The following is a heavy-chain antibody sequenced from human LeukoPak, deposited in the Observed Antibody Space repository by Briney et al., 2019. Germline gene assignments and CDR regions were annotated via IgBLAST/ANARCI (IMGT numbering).Heavy chain of an antibody. D-gene: IGHD6-13*01. CDR1: GFTFSSSW. CDR3: AKESSTWRQADTLFDH. J-gene: IGHJ4*02. CDR2: LNSDGRST. V-gene: IGHV3-74*01. Sequence: PGGSLRLSCAASGFTFSSSWMHWVRQAPGEGLVWVSRLNSDGRSTNYADFVKGRFIISRDNTKNTLYLQMNSLRIEDTAVYYCAKESSTWRQADTLFDHWARESWSPSPQ.